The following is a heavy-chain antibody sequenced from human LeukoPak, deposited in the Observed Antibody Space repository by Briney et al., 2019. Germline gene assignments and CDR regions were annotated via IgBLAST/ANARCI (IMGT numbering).Heavy chain of an antibody. CDR2: INPNSGGT. D-gene: IGHD3-10*01. V-gene: IGHV1-2*06. CDR1: GYTFTAYF. Sequence: GASVKVSCKASGYTFTAYFMHWLRQAPGQGLEWMGRINPNSGGTNYAQKFQGRVTMTRDTSISTAYMELSGLRSDDTAVYYCARGSSFDYWGQGTLVTVSS. J-gene: IGHJ4*02. CDR3: ARGSSFDY.